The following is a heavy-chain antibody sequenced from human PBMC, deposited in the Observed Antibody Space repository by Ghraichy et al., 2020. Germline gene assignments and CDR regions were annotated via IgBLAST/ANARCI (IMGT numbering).Heavy chain of an antibody. CDR3: AREGDYVGGVGPSPMVDP. D-gene: IGHD3-10*02. J-gene: IGHJ5*02. CDR1: GYSISSGYY. CDR2: IYHSGST. Sequence: SETLSLTCAVSGYSISSGYYWGWIRQPPGKGLEWIGSIYHSGSTYYNPSLKSRVTISVDTSKNQFSLKLSSVTAADTAVYYCAREGDYVGGVGPSPMVDPWGQGTLVTVSS. V-gene: IGHV4-38-2*02.